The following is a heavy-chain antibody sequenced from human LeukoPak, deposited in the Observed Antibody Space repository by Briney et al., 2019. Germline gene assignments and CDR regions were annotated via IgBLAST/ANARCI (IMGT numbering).Heavy chain of an antibody. CDR1: GFSFPTYG. J-gene: IGHJ4*02. D-gene: IGHD1-26*01. Sequence: GSLDLSCAASGFSFPTYGMHWVRQAPGKGLEGVALISSDASVHYYLDSVKDRFTFSRDNSKNTLYLQMDSLRVDDTAVFYCVKSIVAGTGIFDSWGQGTLVTVSS. CDR3: VKSIVAGTGIFDS. CDR2: ISSDASVH. V-gene: IGHV3-30*18.